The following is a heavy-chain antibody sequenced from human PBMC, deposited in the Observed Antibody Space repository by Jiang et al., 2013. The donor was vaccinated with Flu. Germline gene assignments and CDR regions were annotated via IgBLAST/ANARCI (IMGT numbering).Heavy chain of an antibody. Sequence: SCAASGFTFSSYGMHWVARRPGKGLEWVAVIWYDGSNKYYADSVKGRFTISRDNSKNTLYLQMNSLRAEDTAVYYCARETRYFDWLPRSYGMDVWGQGTTVTVSS. J-gene: IGHJ6*02. CDR2: IWYDGSNK. CDR3: ARETRYFDWLPRSYGMDV. D-gene: IGHD3-9*01. V-gene: IGHV3-33*01. CDR1: GFTFSSYG.